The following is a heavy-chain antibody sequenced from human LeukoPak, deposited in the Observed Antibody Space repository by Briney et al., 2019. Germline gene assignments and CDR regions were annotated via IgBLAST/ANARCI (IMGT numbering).Heavy chain of an antibody. CDR2: INPSDDTR. CDR1: GYTFTNYY. D-gene: IGHD5-18*01. V-gene: IGHV1-46*01. CDR3: ARSRGGHNYGLEVY. J-gene: IGHJ4*02. Sequence: GASVKVSCKASGYTFTNYYMHWVRQAPGRGLEWMGVINPSDDTRYSLQRFQGRVTVTRDTSTSTVFLELTSLRSEDTAVYYCARSRGGHNYGLEVYWGQGTLVTVAS.